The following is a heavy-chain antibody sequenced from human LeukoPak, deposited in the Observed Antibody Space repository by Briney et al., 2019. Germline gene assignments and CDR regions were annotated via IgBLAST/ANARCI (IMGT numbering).Heavy chain of an antibody. CDR3: ASGYDFWSGYYSGYYFDY. Sequence: GGSLRLSCAASGFTFSSYSMNWVRQAPGKGLEWVSSISSSSSYIYYADSVKGRFTISRDNAKNSLYLQMNSLRAEDTAVNYCASGYDFWSGYYSGYYFDYWGQGTLVTVSS. D-gene: IGHD3-3*01. CDR2: ISSSSSYI. V-gene: IGHV3-21*01. J-gene: IGHJ4*02. CDR1: GFTFSSYS.